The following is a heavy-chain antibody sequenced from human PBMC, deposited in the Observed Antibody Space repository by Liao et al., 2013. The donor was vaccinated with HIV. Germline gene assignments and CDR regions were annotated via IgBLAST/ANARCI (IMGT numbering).Heavy chain of an antibody. Sequence: QVQLQESGPGLVKPSETLSLTCTVSGGSISSSSYYWGWIRQPPGKGLEWIGSIYYSGSTYYNPSLKSRVTISVDTSKNQFSLKLSSVTAADTAVYYCASGITMIVVAVNWFDPWGQGTLVTVSS. J-gene: IGHJ5*02. CDR1: GGSISSSSYY. V-gene: IGHV4-39*07. D-gene: IGHD3-22*01. CDR2: IYYSGST. CDR3: ASGITMIVVAVNWFDP.